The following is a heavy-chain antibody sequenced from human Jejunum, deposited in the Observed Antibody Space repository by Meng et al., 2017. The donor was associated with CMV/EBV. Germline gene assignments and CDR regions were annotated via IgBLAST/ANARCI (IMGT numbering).Heavy chain of an antibody. Sequence: FPFSRNGMHWVRQAPGKGLEWLGFTRFDEQIFHADSMKGRFTISRDNSKNTLYLQMDSLRPEDTAVYYCAKDGGLPGNIEFAFDIWGRGTLVTVSS. J-gene: IGHJ3*02. V-gene: IGHV3-30*02. CDR3: AKDGGLPGNIEFAFDI. CDR2: TRFDEQI. CDR1: FPFSRNG. D-gene: IGHD2-2*01.